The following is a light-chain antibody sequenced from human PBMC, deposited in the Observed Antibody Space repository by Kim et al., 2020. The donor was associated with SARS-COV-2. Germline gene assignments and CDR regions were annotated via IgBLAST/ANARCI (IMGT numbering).Light chain of an antibody. CDR3: LQHKSYPYT. V-gene: IGKV1-17*03. CDR1: QGISDN. J-gene: IGKJ2*01. CDR2: AAS. Sequence: SASVGGTVTITCRASQGISDNLAWFQQEPGKVPQRLIYAASTLHSGAPSRFSGSGSGTEFTLTISSLQPEDFATYYCLQHKSYPYTFGQGTKLEF.